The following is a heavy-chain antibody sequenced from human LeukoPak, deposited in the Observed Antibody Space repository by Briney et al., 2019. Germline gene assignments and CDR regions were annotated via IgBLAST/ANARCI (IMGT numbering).Heavy chain of an antibody. J-gene: IGHJ6*02. CDR1: GFTFSSYA. Sequence: GGSLRLSCAASGFTFSSYAMSWVRQAPGKGLEWVAVISHDGSSKYYADSEKGRFTISRDNSKNTLYLQMNSLRSEDTAVYYCARGNGALGPVPPAMPPYYYYPMDVWGQGTTVTVSS. D-gene: IGHD2-2*01. CDR2: ISHDGSSK. V-gene: IGHV3-30*04. CDR3: ARGNGALGPVPPAMPPYYYYPMDV.